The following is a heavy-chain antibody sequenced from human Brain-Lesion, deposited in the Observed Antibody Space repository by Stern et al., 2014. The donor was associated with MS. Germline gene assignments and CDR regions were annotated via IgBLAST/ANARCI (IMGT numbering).Heavy chain of an antibody. Sequence: QVQLVQSGPGLVKPSQTLSLTCTVSGDSINSGGHYWSWIRQPPGKGLEWLGYIYISVATFYSPSLKGRFTISLDTSKNQFSLTLSSVTAADTAIYYCASRWSGTYYGQNWFDPWGQGSLVTVSS. V-gene: IGHV4-31*03. CDR1: GDSINSGGHY. J-gene: IGHJ5*02. D-gene: IGHD1-26*01. CDR2: IYISVAT. CDR3: ASRWSGTYYGQNWFDP.